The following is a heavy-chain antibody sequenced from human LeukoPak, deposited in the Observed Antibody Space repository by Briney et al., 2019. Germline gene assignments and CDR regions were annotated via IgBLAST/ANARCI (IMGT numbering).Heavy chain of an antibody. J-gene: IGHJ4*02. CDR3: AKGLDYYDSSGYSYFDN. D-gene: IGHD3-22*01. Sequence: PGGSLRLSCAVSGFTFNKYAMSWVRQAPGKGLEWVSAVSGSGGGTYYADSVEGRFTISRDNSKNTLYLRMNSLRVEDTAVYYCAKGLDYYDSSGYSYFDNWGQGTLVTVSS. CDR1: GFTFNKYA. V-gene: IGHV3-23*01. CDR2: VSGSGGGT.